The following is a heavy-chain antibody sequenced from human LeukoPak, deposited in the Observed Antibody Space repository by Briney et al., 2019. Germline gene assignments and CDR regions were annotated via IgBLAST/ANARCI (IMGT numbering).Heavy chain of an antibody. CDR1: GYTFTNHG. D-gene: IGHD2-15*01. V-gene: IGHV1-18*03. Sequence: GASVKVSCKASGYTFTNHGISWVRQAPGQGLEWMGWSSAYNGKTKYEQNVQGRVTMTSDISTSTAYMELRTLTSDDMAVYYCARDTGVASGFDGFDIWGQGTMVTVSS. CDR3: ARDTGVASGFDGFDI. CDR2: SSAYNGKT. J-gene: IGHJ3*02.